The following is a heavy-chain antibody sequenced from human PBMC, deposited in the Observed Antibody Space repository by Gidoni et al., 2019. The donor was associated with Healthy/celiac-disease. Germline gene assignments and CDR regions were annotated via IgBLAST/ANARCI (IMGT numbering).Heavy chain of an antibody. V-gene: IGHV4-59*01. CDR1: GGSISSYY. J-gene: IGHJ4*02. CDR3: ASSSGYSSSYPDY. CDR2: IYYSGST. D-gene: IGHD6-13*01. Sequence: QVQLQESGPGLVKPSETLSLTCTVSGGSISSYYWSWTRQPPGKGLEWIGYIYYSGSTNYNPSLKSRVTISVDTSKNQFSLKLSSVTAADTAVYYCASSSGYSSSYPDYWGQGTLVTVSS.